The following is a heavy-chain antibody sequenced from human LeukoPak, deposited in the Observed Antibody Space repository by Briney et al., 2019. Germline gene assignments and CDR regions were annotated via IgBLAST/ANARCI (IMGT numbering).Heavy chain of an antibody. CDR2: MKYDGSEK. Sequence: GGSLRLXCAASGFTFSSYWMSWVRQAPGKGLEWVANMKYDGSEKYYVDSVKGRFTISRDNAKYSLYPQMNSLRAEDTAVYYSARDIEAAGLFLDYWGQGTLVTVS. J-gene: IGHJ4*02. D-gene: IGHD6-13*01. V-gene: IGHV3-7*01. CDR1: GFTFSSYW. CDR3: ARDIEAAGLFLDY.